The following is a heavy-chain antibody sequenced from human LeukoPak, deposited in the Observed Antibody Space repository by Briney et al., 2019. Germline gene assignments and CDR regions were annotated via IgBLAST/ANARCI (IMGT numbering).Heavy chain of an antibody. V-gene: IGHV3-9*01. CDR1: GFTFDDYA. Sequence: GRSLRLSCAASGFTFDDYAMHWVRQAPGKGLEWVSGITWNSGSIGYADSVKGRFTISRDNAKNSLYLQMNSLRAEDTAVYYCARYGYSYGHGVDYWGQGTLVTVSS. D-gene: IGHD5-18*01. CDR3: ARYGYSYGHGVDY. CDR2: ITWNSGSI. J-gene: IGHJ4*02.